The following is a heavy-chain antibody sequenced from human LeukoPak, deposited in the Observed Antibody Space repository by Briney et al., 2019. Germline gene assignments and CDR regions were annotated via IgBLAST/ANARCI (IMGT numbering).Heavy chain of an antibody. CDR2: ISSSSSYI. J-gene: IGHJ4*02. CDR1: GFTFSSYS. V-gene: IGHV3-21*01. D-gene: IGHD5-18*01. CDR3: ARDKFFPGGYSYGFDY. Sequence: PGGSLRLSCAASGFTFSSYSMIWVRQAPGKGLEWVSSISSSSSYIYYADSVKGRFTISRDNAKNSLYLQMNSLRAEDTAVYYCARDKFFPGGYSYGFDYWGQGTLVTVSS.